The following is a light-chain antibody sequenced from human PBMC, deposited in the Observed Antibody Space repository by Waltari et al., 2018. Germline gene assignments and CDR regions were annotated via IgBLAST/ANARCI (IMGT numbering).Light chain of an antibody. Sequence: QSALTPPASVSGSPGQSISISCTGTNSDIGGYNYASWYHQHPGKAPKLLIYGVSNRPSWVSNRFSGSKSGNTASLTISGLQAEDEADYYCSSSTSSSTLYVLFGGGTKLTVL. J-gene: IGLJ2*01. CDR3: SSSTSSSTLYVL. V-gene: IGLV2-14*01. CDR1: NSDIGGYNY. CDR2: GVS.